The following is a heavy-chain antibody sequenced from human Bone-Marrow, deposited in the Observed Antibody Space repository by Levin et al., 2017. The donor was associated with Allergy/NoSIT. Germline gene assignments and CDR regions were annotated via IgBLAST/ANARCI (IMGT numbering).Heavy chain of an antibody. Sequence: SETLSLTCTVSGGSISSYYWSWIRQPPGKGLEWIGYIYYSGSTNYNPSLKSRVTISVDTSKNQFSLKLSSVTAADTAVYYCARLSSWDTAMAYFDYWGQGTLVTVSS. V-gene: IGHV4-59*08. J-gene: IGHJ4*02. D-gene: IGHD5-18*01. CDR1: GGSISSYY. CDR2: IYYSGST. CDR3: ARLSSWDTAMAYFDY.